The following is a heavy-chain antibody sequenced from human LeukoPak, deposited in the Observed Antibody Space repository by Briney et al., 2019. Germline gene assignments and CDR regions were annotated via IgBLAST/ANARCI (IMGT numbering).Heavy chain of an antibody. J-gene: IGHJ3*02. Sequence: GASVKVSCKASGGTFSSYAISWVRQAPGQGLEWMGGIIPIFGTANYAQKFQGRVTITADKSTSTAYMELSSLRSEDTAVYYCAGGTRRGYSGYDLPLPNSSGWYSAFDIWGQGTMVTVSS. D-gene: IGHD5-12*01. V-gene: IGHV1-69*06. CDR1: GGTFSSYA. CDR3: AGGTRRGYSGYDLPLPNSSGWYSAFDI. CDR2: IIPIFGTA.